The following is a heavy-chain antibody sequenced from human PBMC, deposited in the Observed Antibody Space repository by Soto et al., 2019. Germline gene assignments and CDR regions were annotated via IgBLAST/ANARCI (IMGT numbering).Heavy chain of an antibody. CDR3: AKSPLKITMVRGVIIYFDY. Sequence: GGSLRLSCVASGFTFSSYAMSWVRQAPGKGLEWVSAISGSGGSTYYADSVKGRFTISRDNSKNTLYRQMNSLRAEDTAVYYCAKSPLKITMVRGVIIYFDYWGQGTLVTVSS. CDR2: ISGSGGST. CDR1: GFTFSSYA. D-gene: IGHD3-10*01. V-gene: IGHV3-23*01. J-gene: IGHJ4*02.